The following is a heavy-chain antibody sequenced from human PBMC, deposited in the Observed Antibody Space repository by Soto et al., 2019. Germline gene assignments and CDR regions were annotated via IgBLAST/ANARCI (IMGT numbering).Heavy chain of an antibody. Sequence: PSETLCLTCAVDGGSFRGYYWSWIRQPPGKGLEWIGEINHSGSTNYNPSLKSRVTISVDTSKNQFSLKLSSVTAADTAVYYCASLGCSGGSCYSHYYYYGMDVWGQGTTVTVSS. J-gene: IGHJ6*02. CDR1: GGSFRGYY. D-gene: IGHD2-15*01. CDR3: ASLGCSGGSCYSHYYYYGMDV. CDR2: INHSGST. V-gene: IGHV4-34*01.